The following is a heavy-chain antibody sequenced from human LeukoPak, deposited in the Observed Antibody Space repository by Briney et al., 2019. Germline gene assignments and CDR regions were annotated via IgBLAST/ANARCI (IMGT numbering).Heavy chain of an antibody. Sequence: GGSLRLSCAASGFTFSSYGMHWVRQAPGKGLEWVAVISYDGSNKYYADSVKGRFTISRDNAKNSLYLQMNSLRAEDTAVYYCARAGYQLLYAFDIWGQGTMVTVSS. CDR2: ISYDGSNK. V-gene: IGHV3-30*03. CDR1: GFTFSSYG. J-gene: IGHJ3*02. CDR3: ARAGYQLLYAFDI. D-gene: IGHD2-2*01.